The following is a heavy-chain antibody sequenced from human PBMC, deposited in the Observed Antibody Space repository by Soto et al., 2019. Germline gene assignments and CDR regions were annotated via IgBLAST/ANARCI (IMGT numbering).Heavy chain of an antibody. CDR1: GGSFSGYY. CDR2: INHRGST. Sequence: SETLSLTCAVYGGSFSGYYWSWIRQPPGKGLEWIGEINHRGSTNYNPSLKSRVTISADTSKNQFSLKLSSVTAADTAVYYCARADFWCGYYTPGYYYYYMDVWGKGTTVTVSS. CDR3: ARADFWCGYYTPGYYYYYMDV. J-gene: IGHJ6*03. V-gene: IGHV4-34*01. D-gene: IGHD3-3*01.